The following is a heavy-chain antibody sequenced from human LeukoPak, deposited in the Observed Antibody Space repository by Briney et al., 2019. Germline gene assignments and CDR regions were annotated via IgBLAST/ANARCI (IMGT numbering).Heavy chain of an antibody. CDR1: GGSISNYY. J-gene: IGHJ5*02. CDR2: IYYSGST. V-gene: IGHV4-59*08. CDR3: ARRLSNLAARQNWFDP. D-gene: IGHD6-6*01. Sequence: SETLSLTCTVSGGSISNYYWSWIRQPPGKGLEWIGYIYYSGSTNYIPSLKSRVSLSLDTSKSQFSLKLSSVTAADTAVYYCARRLSNLAARQNWFDPWGQGTLVTVSS.